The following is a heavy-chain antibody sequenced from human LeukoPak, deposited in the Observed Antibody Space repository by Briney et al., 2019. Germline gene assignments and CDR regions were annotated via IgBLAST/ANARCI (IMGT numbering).Heavy chain of an antibody. CDR1: GFTFSSYW. Sequence: GGSLRLSCAASGFTFSSYWMHWVRQAPGKGLEWVSGVNGNGGSTSYADSVKGRFTISRENAKNSLYLQMNSLRAEDTAVYYCARDGGDWFDPWGQGTLVTVSS. CDR2: VNGNGGST. V-gene: IGHV3-74*01. D-gene: IGHD2-15*01. J-gene: IGHJ5*02. CDR3: ARDGGDWFDP.